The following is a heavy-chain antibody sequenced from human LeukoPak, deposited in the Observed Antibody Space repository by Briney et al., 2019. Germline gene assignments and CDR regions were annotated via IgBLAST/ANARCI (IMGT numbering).Heavy chain of an antibody. V-gene: IGHV4-59*01. Sequence: SETLSLTCIVSGGSISSYYWSWIRQPPGKGLEWVGYIYDSGSNNYNPSLKRGGIITVETSKIQFSLRLSSVTAADTAVYYCAREMATSGYYYYYMDVWGKGTTVTVSS. D-gene: IGHD5-24*01. CDR3: AREMATSGYYYYYMDV. J-gene: IGHJ6*03. CDR1: GGSISSYY. CDR2: IYDSGSN.